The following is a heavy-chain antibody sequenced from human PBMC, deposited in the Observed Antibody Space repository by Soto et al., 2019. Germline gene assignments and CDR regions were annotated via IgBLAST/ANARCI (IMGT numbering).Heavy chain of an antibody. D-gene: IGHD3-10*01. CDR2: ITSSSSNI. CDR3: ARRSVYGMDV. V-gene: IGHV3-21*01. Sequence: PGGSLRLSCAASVFRLSNYSMNCVRQSPGKGLEWVSSITSSSSNIYYADSVKGRFTISRDNDKSSLYLQMDNLRAEDTAVYDCARRSVYGMDVWGQGTTVTVSS. J-gene: IGHJ6*02. CDR1: VFRLSNYS.